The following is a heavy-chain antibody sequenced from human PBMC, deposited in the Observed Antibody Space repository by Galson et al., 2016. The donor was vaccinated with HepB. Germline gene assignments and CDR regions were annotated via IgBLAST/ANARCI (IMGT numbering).Heavy chain of an antibody. CDR2: INPRDGTT. Sequence: SVKVSCKASGYTFTRYYMNWVRQAPGQGLEWMGIINPRDGTTTYAERFQGRFTMTRDTSTSTVYMELSSLRSEDTAVYYFTPLSSSSPFDYWGQGTLLTVSS. CDR3: TPLSSSSPFDY. D-gene: IGHD6-6*01. CDR1: GYTFTRYY. V-gene: IGHV1-46*01. J-gene: IGHJ4*02.